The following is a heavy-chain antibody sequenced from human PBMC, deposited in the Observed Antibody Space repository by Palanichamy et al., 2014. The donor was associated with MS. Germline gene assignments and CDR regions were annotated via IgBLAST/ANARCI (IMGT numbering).Heavy chain of an antibody. D-gene: IGHD1-26*01. CDR2: VYSDGRT. J-gene: IGHJ3*02. V-gene: IGHV4-61*02. CDR1: GGSISSGSYY. Sequence: QVQLQESGPGLVKPSETLSLTCTVSGGSISSGSYYWGWIRQPAGKGLEWIGRVYSDGRTSYHPSLRSRVTISLDTSKNQFSLKLSSVTAADTAVYFCAQREAGAFNIWGQGTMVTVSS. CDR3: AQREAGAFNI.